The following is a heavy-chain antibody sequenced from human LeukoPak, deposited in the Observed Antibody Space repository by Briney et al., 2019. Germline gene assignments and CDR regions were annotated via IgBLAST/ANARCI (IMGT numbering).Heavy chain of an antibody. D-gene: IGHD2-15*01. CDR3: ARTGVVAATVDY. Sequence: PGGSLRLSCAASGFTFSSYSMNWVRQAPGKGLEWVSSISSSSSYIYYADSVKGRFTISRDNAKNSLYLQMNSPRAEDTAVYYCARTGVVAATVDYWGQGTLVTVSS. V-gene: IGHV3-21*01. CDR2: ISSSSSYI. CDR1: GFTFSSYS. J-gene: IGHJ4*02.